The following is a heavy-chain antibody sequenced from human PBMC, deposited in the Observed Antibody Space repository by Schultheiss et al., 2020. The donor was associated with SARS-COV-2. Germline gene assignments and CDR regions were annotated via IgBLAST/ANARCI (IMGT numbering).Heavy chain of an antibody. D-gene: IGHD6-13*01. CDR1: GFTFSSYG. CDR3: ARDRRIAAAGTFLEGYYYYGMDV. V-gene: IGHV3-33*01. Sequence: GGSLRLSCAASGFTFSSYGMHWVRQAPGKGLEWVAVIWYDGSNKYYADSVKGRFTISRDNSKNTLYLQMNSLRAEDTAVYYCARDRRIAAAGTFLEGYYYYGMDVWGQGTTVTVSS. CDR2: IWYDGSNK. J-gene: IGHJ6*02.